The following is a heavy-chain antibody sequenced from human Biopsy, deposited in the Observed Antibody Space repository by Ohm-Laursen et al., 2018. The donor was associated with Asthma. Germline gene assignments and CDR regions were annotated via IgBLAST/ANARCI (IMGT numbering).Heavy chain of an antibody. CDR2: ISYDGDHK. CDR1: GFMFRSFG. J-gene: IGHJ4*02. Sequence: SLRLSCSASGFMFRSFGMHWVRQAPGKGLEWVTVISYDGDHKFYEDSVKGRFTISRDNSKNTLYLQMNSLRTEDTAVYYCAKRRGYSGHDNDYWGQGTLVIVSS. V-gene: IGHV3-30*18. D-gene: IGHD5-12*01. CDR3: AKRRGYSGHDNDY.